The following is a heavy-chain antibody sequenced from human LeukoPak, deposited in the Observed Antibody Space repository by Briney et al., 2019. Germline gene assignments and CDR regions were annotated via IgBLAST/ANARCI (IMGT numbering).Heavy chain of an antibody. V-gene: IGHV3-21*01. CDR1: GFSFSSYG. CDR3: AKSTRAVMAMMDV. CDR2: ISTRSTYI. Sequence: GGSLRLSCATSGFSFSSYGMSWVRQAPGKGLEWVSSISTRSTYIYYADSVKGRFTISRDNAKNSLFLQMNSLRAEDTAVYFCAKSTRAVMAMMDVWGKGTTVTVSS. J-gene: IGHJ6*04. D-gene: IGHD3-16*01.